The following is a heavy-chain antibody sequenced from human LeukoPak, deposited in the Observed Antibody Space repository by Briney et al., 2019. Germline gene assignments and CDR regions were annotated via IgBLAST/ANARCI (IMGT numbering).Heavy chain of an antibody. CDR3: AKGNYGSFYFDY. D-gene: IGHD6-6*01. CDR2: ISGSGGST. V-gene: IGHV3-23*01. J-gene: IGHJ4*02. Sequence: GGSLRLSCAASGFTFSSYAMSWVRQAPGKGLEWVSAISGSGGSTYYADSVKGWFTISRDNSKNTLYLQMNSLRAEDTAVYYCAKGNYGSFYFDYWGQGTLVTVSS. CDR1: GFTFSSYA.